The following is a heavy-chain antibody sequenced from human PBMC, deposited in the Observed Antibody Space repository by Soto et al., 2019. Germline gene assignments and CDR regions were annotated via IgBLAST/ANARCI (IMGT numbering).Heavy chain of an antibody. CDR2: IYYSGST. CDR1: GGSVSSGSYY. V-gene: IGHV4-61*01. J-gene: IGHJ4*02. D-gene: IGHD3-3*01. Sequence: PSETLSLTCTVSGGSVSSGSYYWSWIRQPPGKGLEWIGYIYYSGSTNYNPSLKSRVTISVDTSKNQFSLKLSSVTAADTAVYYCARVGDFWSGYYEYYFAYWGQGTLVTVSS. CDR3: ARVGDFWSGYYEYYFAY.